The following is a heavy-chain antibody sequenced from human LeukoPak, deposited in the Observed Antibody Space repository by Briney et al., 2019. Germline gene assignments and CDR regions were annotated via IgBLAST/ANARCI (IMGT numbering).Heavy chain of an antibody. CDR1: GYTFTSYG. CDR3: ARSAYYYDSSGYYQPYDY. D-gene: IGHD3-22*01. V-gene: IGHV1-18*01. CDR2: ISAYNGNT. J-gene: IGHJ4*02. Sequence: ASVKVSCKASGYTFTSYGISWVRQAPGQGLEWMGWISAYNGNTNYAQKLQGRVTITADKSTSTAYMELSSLRSEDTAVYYCARSAYYYDSSGYYQPYDYWGQGTLVTVSS.